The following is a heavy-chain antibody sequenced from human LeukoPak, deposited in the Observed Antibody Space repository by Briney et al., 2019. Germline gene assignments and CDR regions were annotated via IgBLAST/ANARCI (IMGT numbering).Heavy chain of an antibody. V-gene: IGHV1-18*01. CDR1: GYTFTSYA. J-gene: IGHJ6*02. Sequence: ASVKVSCKASGYTFTSYAMNWVRQAPGQGLEWMGWISAYNGNTNYAQKLQGRVTMTTDTSTSTAYMELRSLRSDDTAVYYCARGEDTPYGMDVWGQGTTVTVSS. CDR2: ISAYNGNT. D-gene: IGHD2-15*01. CDR3: ARGEDTPYGMDV.